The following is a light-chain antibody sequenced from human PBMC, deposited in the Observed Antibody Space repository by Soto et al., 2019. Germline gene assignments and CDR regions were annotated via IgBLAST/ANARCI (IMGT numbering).Light chain of an antibody. J-gene: IGKJ1*01. CDR3: HQYGMSPT. V-gene: IGKV3-20*01. CDR2: GAS. Sequence: EIVLTQSPGTLSLSPGERATLSCRASQSVISTYLAWYQQKPGQAPRLLIYGASERAIGTPDRFSGSGSGTDFTLTISRLEPEDFAVYYCHQYGMSPTFGQGTKVDIK. CDR1: QSVISTY.